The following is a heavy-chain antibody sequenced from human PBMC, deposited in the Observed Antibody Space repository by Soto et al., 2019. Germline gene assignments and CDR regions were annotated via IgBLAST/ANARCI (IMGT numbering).Heavy chain of an antibody. Sequence: QVQLQESGPGLVKPSETLSLTCVVSGDSIIRSFWGWIRQPPGRGLEWIAYISDSGITFSNPSLKSRLSMSVDTSKNEFSLTLTAMTAADTAIYYCARGAGDFSRPDTFDFWGQGTLVTVSS. CDR1: GDSIIRSF. V-gene: IGHV4-59*01. D-gene: IGHD3-10*01. J-gene: IGHJ3*01. CDR3: ARGAGDFSRPDTFDF. CDR2: ISDSGIT.